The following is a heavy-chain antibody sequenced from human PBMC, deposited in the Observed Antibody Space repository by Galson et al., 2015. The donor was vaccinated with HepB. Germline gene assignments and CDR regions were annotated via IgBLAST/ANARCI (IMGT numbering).Heavy chain of an antibody. V-gene: IGHV3-48*01. J-gene: IGHJ4*02. D-gene: IGHD2-2*01. Sequence: SLRLSCAASGFTFSSYSMNWVRQAPGKGLEWVSYISSSSSTIYYADSVKGRFTISRDNAKNSLYLQMNSLRAEDTAVYYCARGGYCSSTSCYHLDYWGQGTLVTVSS. CDR1: GFTFSSYS. CDR3: ARGGYCSSTSCYHLDY. CDR2: ISSSSSTI.